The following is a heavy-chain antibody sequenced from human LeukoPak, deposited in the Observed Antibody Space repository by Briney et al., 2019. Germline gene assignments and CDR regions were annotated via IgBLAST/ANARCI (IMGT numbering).Heavy chain of an antibody. CDR1: GFTFSGSA. Sequence: GGSLRLSCAASGFTFSGSAMHWVRQASGKGLEWVGRIRSKANSYATAYAASVKGRFTISRDDSKNTAYLQMNSLKTVDTAVYYCTRLPPSDLYFGYWGQGTLVTVSS. D-gene: IGHD6-6*01. CDR2: IRSKANSYAT. CDR3: TRLPPSDLYFGY. V-gene: IGHV3-73*01. J-gene: IGHJ4*02.